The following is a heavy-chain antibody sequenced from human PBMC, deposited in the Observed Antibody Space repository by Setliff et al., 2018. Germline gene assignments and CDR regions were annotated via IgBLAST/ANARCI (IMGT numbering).Heavy chain of an antibody. V-gene: IGHV4-4*02. Sequence: SETLSLTCAVSGASISSGNWWSWVRQPPGKGLEWIGEIFLSGSTNYNPSLESRVTISLDTSKKQLSLKLTSLSAADTAVYYCTRDQDLRWCKAGTGCYYNYYGLDVWGQGTTVTVSS. CDR2: IFLSGST. D-gene: IGHD2-8*02. CDR1: GASISSGNW. J-gene: IGHJ6*02. CDR3: TRDQDLRWCKAGTGCYYNYYGLDV.